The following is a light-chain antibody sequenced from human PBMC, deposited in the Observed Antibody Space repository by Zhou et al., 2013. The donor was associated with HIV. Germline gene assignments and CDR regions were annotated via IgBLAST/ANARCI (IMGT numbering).Light chain of an antibody. J-gene: IGKJ2*03. Sequence: DIQMTQSPSTLSASVGDRVTITCRASQSISIWLAWYQQKPGKAPKLLIYKASSLDSGVPSRFSGSGSGTEFTLTISSLQPDDFATYYCQQYNNYPYSFGQGTKVEIK. CDR2: KAS. CDR1: QSISIW. V-gene: IGKV1-5*03. CDR3: QQYNNYPYS.